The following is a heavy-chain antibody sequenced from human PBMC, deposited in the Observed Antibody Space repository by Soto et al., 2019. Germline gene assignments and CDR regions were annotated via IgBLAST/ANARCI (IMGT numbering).Heavy chain of an antibody. Sequence: QVQLVQSGAEVKKPGSSVKVSCKASGDTFSSYAVIWVRQAPGQGLEWMGGIIPIFGTTNYAQNFQGRVTISAGESSTXAXXXXXXXXXXXXXXXXXXXXXXXGXVASARGYYGMDVWGQGTTVTVSS. CDR1: GDTFSSYA. CDR3: XXXXXXGXVASARGYYGMDV. J-gene: IGHJ6*02. V-gene: IGHV1-69*01. CDR2: IIPIFGTT. D-gene: IGHD2-15*01.